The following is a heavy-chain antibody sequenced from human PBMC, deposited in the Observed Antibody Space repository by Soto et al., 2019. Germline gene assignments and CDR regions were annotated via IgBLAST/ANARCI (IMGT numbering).Heavy chain of an antibody. CDR3: VEGWNDF. CDR2: IKSTKDGGAR. J-gene: IGHJ4*02. CDR1: GFMFSSAW. V-gene: IGHV3-15*01. Sequence: EVQVVESGGDLVEHGGSLRLSCVTSGFMFSSAWMSWVRQAPGKGLEWVARIKSTKDGGARDYAAPVNGRFSISRDDSKSTVYLQMNSLRVEDTALYYCVEGWNDFWGQGTLVTVSS. D-gene: IGHD1-1*01.